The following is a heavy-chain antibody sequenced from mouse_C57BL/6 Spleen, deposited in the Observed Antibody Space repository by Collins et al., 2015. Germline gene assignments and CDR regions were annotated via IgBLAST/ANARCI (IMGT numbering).Heavy chain of an antibody. Sequence: QVQLQQSGAELVRPGASVTLSCKASGYTFTDYEMHWVKQTPVHGLEWIGVIDPETGGTAYNQKFKGKAILTADKSSSTAYMELRSLTSEDSAVYYCTRIEAYYYGSGLYYFDFWGQGTTLTVSS. CDR3: TRIEAYYYGSGLYYFDF. D-gene: IGHD1-1*01. CDR2: IDPETGGT. CDR1: GYTFTDYE. J-gene: IGHJ2*01. V-gene: IGHV1-15*01.